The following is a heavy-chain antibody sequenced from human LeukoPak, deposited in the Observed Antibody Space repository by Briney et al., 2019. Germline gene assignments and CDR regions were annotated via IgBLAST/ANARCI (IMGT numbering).Heavy chain of an antibody. V-gene: IGHV3-48*02. D-gene: IGHD5-12*01. CDR2: ISSTIYTI. CDR3: ARDVRRRGGYVALDS. J-gene: IGHJ4*02. Sequence: TGGSLRLSCAASGFTFSSHSMNWLRQAPGKGLEWVSYISSTIYTIYYADSVKGRFTISRDNAKNSLYLQMNSLRDEDTAVYYCARDVRRRGGYVALDSWGQGTLVTVSS. CDR1: GFTFSSHS.